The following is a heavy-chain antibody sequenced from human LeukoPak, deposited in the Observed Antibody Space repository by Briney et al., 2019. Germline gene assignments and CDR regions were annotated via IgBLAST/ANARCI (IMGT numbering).Heavy chain of an antibody. CDR1: GFTFSSYA. D-gene: IGHD1-26*01. CDR3: AKDTNLQVGATRGVDY. V-gene: IGHV3-23*01. CDR2: ISGSGGST. J-gene: IGHJ4*02. Sequence: PGGSLRLSCAASGFTFSSYAMSWVRQAPGKGLEWVSAISGSGGSTYYADSVKGRFTISRDNSKNTLYLQMNSLRAEDTAVYYCAKDTNLQVGATRGVDYWGQGTLVTVSS.